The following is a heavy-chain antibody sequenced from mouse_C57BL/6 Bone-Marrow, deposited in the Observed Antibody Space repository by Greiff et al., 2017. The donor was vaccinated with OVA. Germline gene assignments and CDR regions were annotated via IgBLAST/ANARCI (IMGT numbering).Heavy chain of an antibody. CDR1: GYAFSSSW. J-gene: IGHJ4*01. CDR3: ARPYGNHAMDY. Sequence: LVESGPELVKPGASVKISCKASGYAFSSSWMNWVKQRPGKGLEWIGRIYPGDGDTNYNGKFKGKATLTADKSSSTAYMQLSSLTSEDSAVYFCARPYGNHAMDYWGQGTSVTVSS. CDR2: IYPGDGDT. D-gene: IGHD2-1*01. V-gene: IGHV1-82*01.